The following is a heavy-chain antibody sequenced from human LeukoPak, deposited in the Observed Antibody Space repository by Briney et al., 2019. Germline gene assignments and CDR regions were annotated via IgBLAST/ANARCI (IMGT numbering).Heavy chain of an antibody. V-gene: IGHV3-30-3*01. CDR1: GFTFSSYA. J-gene: IGHJ3*02. D-gene: IGHD2-2*02. Sequence: GRSLRLSCAASGFTFSSYAMHWVRQAPGKGLEWVAVISYDGGNKYYADSVKGRFTISRDNSKNTPYLQMNSLRAEDTAVYYCASAAGRYQLLYEGAFDIWGQGTMVTVSS. CDR2: ISYDGGNK. CDR3: ASAAGRYQLLYEGAFDI.